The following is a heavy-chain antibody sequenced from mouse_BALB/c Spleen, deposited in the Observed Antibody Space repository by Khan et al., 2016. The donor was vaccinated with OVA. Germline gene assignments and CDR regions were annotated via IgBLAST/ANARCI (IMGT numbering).Heavy chain of an antibody. CDR1: GYTFPSNT. CDR3: ARRTTGYAMDY. D-gene: IGHD2-14*01. CDR2: INPRSDYT. J-gene: IGHJ4*01. Sequence: QVQLKQSGAELARPGASVKMSCKASGYTFPSNTMHWVKQRPGQGLEWIGYINPRSDYTIYNQKFKDKATLTADISSTTAYMQLSSLTSDDSAVYYCARRTTGYAMDYWDQGTSVTVSS. V-gene: IGHV1-4*01.